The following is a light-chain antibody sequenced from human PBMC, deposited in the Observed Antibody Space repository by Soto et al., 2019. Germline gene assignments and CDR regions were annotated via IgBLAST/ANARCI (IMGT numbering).Light chain of an antibody. CDR3: QHYGSSPPRT. CDR2: GAS. J-gene: IGKJ1*01. V-gene: IGKV3-20*01. Sequence: EIVLTQSPGILSLSPGERATLSCRASQSVSNDFLAWYQQKHGQAPRLLIYGASTRATDVQDRFSGSGSGADFTLSTSRLDPEDFAVSYCQHYGSSPPRTLGQGTTV. CDR1: QSVSNDF.